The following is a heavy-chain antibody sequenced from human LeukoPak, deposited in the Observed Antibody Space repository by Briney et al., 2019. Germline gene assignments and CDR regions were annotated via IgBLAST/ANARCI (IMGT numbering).Heavy chain of an antibody. D-gene: IGHD3-10*01. J-gene: IGHJ4*02. V-gene: IGHV3-74*01. CDR3: ARERGEPLINPFNS. Sequence: PGGSLRLSCAASGFTFSYYWMHWVRQAPGKGLVWVSRINSDGSSTNYADSVEGRFTISRDNAKNTLYLQMNSLRAEDTAVYYCARERGEPLINPFNSGARGPLVTVS. CDR1: GFTFSYYW. CDR2: INSDGSST.